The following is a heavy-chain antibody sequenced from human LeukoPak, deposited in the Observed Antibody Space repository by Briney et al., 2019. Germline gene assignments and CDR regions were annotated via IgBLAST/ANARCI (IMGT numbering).Heavy chain of an antibody. CDR3: ARLAVPPGNRGWYYEQ. D-gene: IGHD2-2*01. CDR1: GFIFRNYW. J-gene: IGHJ4*02. V-gene: IGHV3-7*03. Sequence: GGSLRLSCAASGFIFRNYWMSWVRQGPGEGPEWVANINQGGSEKYYVDSVKGRFTISRHNAKNSLDLQMNSLRVEDTAIYYCARLAVPPGNRGWYYEQWGQGTLVTVSS. CDR2: INQGGSEK.